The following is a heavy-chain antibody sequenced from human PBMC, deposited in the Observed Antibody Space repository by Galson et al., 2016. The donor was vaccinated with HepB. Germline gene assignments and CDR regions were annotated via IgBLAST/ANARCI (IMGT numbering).Heavy chain of an antibody. CDR1: GGSISSSTCY. CDR3: SRRPIVGHTTSAMAV. Sequence: SETLSLTCTVSGGSISSSTCYWDWVRQPPGKGLEWIGAIYYTGITAYNSSLESRVTMSVETSKNQFSLKLSSVTAADTAVYYCSRRPIVGHTTSAMAVWGQGTKVTVSS. D-gene: IGHD1-26*01. J-gene: IGHJ6*02. CDR2: IYYTGIT. V-gene: IGHV4-39*01.